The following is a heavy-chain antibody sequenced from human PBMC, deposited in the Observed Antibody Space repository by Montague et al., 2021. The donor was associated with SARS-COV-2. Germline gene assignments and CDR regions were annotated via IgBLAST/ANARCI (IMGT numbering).Heavy chain of an antibody. CDR1: GGSISSYY. Sequence: SETLSLTCSVSGGSISSYYWSWIRQPPGKGLEWIGHIDHGGGTXXXPSXXXRVPISLDTSKNQFSLNLSTVTAADTALYYCARGYCSSNYGARWLDPWGPGTLVTVSS. D-gene: IGHD6-13*01. CDR3: ARGYCSSNYGARWLDP. J-gene: IGHJ5*02. V-gene: IGHV4-59*01. CDR2: IDHGGGT.